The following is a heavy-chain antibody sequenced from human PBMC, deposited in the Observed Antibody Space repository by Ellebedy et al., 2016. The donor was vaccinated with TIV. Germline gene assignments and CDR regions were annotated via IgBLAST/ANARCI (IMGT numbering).Heavy chain of an antibody. CDR1: GFTFSNYA. D-gene: IGHD6-19*01. CDR3: ATKGGGSGGYDYFDH. J-gene: IGHJ4*02. Sequence: GESLKISCVASGFTFSNYAMGWVRQAPGKGLDWVSAINGVGSSTTHYADSVKGRFFISRDNSKNTLYLQMNSLRPEDTAVYYCATKGGGSGGYDYFDHWGQGTLVSVSS. CDR2: INGVGSSTT. V-gene: IGHV3-23*01.